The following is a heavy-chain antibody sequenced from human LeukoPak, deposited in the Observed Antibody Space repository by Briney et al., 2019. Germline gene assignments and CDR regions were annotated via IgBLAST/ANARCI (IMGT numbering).Heavy chain of an antibody. CDR3: AVTPNWSWFDP. Sequence: ASVQVSCKASGYTFSKSGITWVRQAPGQGLEWMGWISPHNGNTNYAQNLQGRVTMTTDTSTSTAYMELRSLRSDDTAMYYCAVTPNWSWFDPWGQGTLVTVSS. J-gene: IGHJ5*02. CDR2: ISPHNGNT. V-gene: IGHV1-18*01. D-gene: IGHD3-3*01. CDR1: GYTFSKSG.